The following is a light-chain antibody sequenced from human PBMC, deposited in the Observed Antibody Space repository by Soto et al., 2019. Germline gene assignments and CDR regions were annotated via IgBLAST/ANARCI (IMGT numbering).Light chain of an antibody. V-gene: IGKV3-15*01. J-gene: IGKJ1*01. CDR3: QHYNNWPPWT. CDR1: QSVSSN. Sequence: EIVMTQSPATLSVSPGERATLSSRAGQSVSSNLAWYQQKPGQAPRLLIYGASTRATGIPARFSGSGSGTEFTLTISSLQSEDFAVYYCQHYNNWPPWTFGQGTKVEI. CDR2: GAS.